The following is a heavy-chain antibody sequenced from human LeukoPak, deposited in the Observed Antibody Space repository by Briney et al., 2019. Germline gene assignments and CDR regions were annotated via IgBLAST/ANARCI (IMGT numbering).Heavy chain of an antibody. CDR1: GFTFSSYG. J-gene: IGHJ3*01. Sequence: QPGGSLRLSCAASGFTFSSYGMHWVRQAPGKGLEWVAFIRYDGSNKYYADSVKGRFTISRDNSKNTLYLQMNSLRAEDTAVYYCAKQDYYDKPSSLNDWGQGTMVTVSS. V-gene: IGHV3-30*02. D-gene: IGHD3-22*01. CDR2: IRYDGSNK. CDR3: AKQDYYDKPSSLND.